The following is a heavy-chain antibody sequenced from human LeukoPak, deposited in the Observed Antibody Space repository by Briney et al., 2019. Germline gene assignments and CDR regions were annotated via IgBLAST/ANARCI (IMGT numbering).Heavy chain of an antibody. J-gene: IGHJ3*02. Sequence: TLSPICAFSGGSLSRGGYSWSSIRQPPGKGLEWIGYIYHSGSTYYSPSVKSRLTISVDRSKNQFALMLLSVTAADTAVYYCARYIDFYDSSGAAIDNWGQGTMVTVSS. CDR2: IYHSGST. D-gene: IGHD3-22*01. V-gene: IGHV4-30-2*01. CDR1: GGSLSRGGYS. CDR3: ARYIDFYDSSGAAIDN.